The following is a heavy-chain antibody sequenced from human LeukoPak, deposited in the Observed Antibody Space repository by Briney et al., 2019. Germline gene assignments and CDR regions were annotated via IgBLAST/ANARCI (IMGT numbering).Heavy chain of an antibody. CDR2: IWYDGSNK. CDR1: GFTFSSYG. CDR3: ARDAYSSSWYFDY. V-gene: IGHV3-33*01. J-gene: IGHJ4*02. D-gene: IGHD6-13*01. Sequence: PGGSLRLSCAASGFTFSSYGMHWVRQAPGKGLEWVAVIWYDGSNKYYADSVKGRFTISRDNSKNTLYLQKNSLRAEDTAVYYCARDAYSSSWYFDYWGQGTLVTVSS.